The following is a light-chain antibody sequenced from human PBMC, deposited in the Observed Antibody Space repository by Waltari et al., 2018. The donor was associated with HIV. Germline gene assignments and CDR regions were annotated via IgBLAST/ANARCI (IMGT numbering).Light chain of an antibody. CDR1: MHNLGSTP. Sequence: QSVLTQPPSASGTPGQRVTISFSGRMHNLGSTPVCWYQQLPGAAPKLLICDNNQRPSGVPDRFSGSKSGTSASLAISGLQSEDEGDYYCAAWDDSLNGLFGGGTKLTV. CDR3: AAWDDSLNGL. CDR2: DNN. J-gene: IGLJ2*01. V-gene: IGLV1-44*01.